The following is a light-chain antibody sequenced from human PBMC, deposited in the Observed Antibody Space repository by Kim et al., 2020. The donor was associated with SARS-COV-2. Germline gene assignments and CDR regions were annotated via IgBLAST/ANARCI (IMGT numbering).Light chain of an antibody. V-gene: IGKV3-20*01. CDR2: GTF. CDR3: QQSGRT. Sequence: EIVLKQSPDTLSLSPGESGTISYRASENLSATRLAWYQHKPGLTPRLLIYGTFTRATGVPDRFSGSGSGTDFTLTITNLEPEDFAVYYCQQSGRTFGQGTKVDIK. J-gene: IGKJ1*01. CDR1: ENLSATR.